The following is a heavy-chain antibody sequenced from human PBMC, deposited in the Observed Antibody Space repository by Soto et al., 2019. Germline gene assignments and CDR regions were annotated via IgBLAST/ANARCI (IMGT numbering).Heavy chain of an antibody. D-gene: IGHD6-19*01. V-gene: IGHV1-18*04. CDR3: ARVAPERGDSSGWIRYYFDD. Sequence: ASVKVSCKASGYTFTSYGISWVRQAPGQGLEWMGWISAYNGNTNYAQKLQGRVTMTTDTSTSTAYTELRSLRSDDTAVYYCARVAPERGDSSGWIRYYFDDWGKGTMV. CDR2: ISAYNGNT. CDR1: GYTFTSYG. J-gene: IGHJ4*02.